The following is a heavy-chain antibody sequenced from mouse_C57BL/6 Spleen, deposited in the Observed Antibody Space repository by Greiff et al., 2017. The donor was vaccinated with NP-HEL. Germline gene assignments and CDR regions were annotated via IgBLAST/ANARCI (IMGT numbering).Heavy chain of an antibody. CDR1: GYTFTSYW. J-gene: IGHJ4*01. D-gene: IGHD2-3*01. CDR2: IDPSDSET. CDR3: ARGGDGSIYAMDD. V-gene: IGHV1-52*01. Sequence: VQLQQPGAELVRPGSSVKLSCKASGYTFTSYWMHWVKQRPIQGLEWIGNIDPSDSETHYNQKFKDKATLTVDKSSSTAYMQLSSLTSEDSAVYYCARGGDGSIYAMDDWGQGTSVTVSS.